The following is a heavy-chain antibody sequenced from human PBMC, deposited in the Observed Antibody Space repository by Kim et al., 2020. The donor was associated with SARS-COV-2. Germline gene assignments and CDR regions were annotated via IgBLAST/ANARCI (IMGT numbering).Heavy chain of an antibody. CDR2: INHSGST. CDR1: AGSFSGSY. D-gene: IGHD2-15*01. J-gene: IGHJ5*02. CDR3: AAHPSGCSGGTCYGGNWFDP. V-gene: IGHV4-34*01. Sequence: SETLSLTCAVYAGSFSGSYCSWIRQPPGKGLEWIGEINHSGSTNYNPSLKSRVTISVDTSKNQFSLKLSSVTAADTAVYYCAAHPSGCSGGTCYGGNWFDPWGQGTLVTVSS.